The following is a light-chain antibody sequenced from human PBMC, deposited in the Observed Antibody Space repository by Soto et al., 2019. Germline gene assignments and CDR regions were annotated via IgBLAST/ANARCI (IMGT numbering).Light chain of an antibody. Sequence: EIVLTQSPATLSLSPGEIATLSCGASQRISNNYLAWYQQKPGLAPRLLIYDASNRAAGIPDRFSGSGSGTDFTLTISRLEPEDFAVYYCQQFDNLITFGGGTKVEIK. CDR2: DAS. CDR1: QRISNNY. CDR3: QQFDNLIT. J-gene: IGKJ4*01. V-gene: IGKV3D-20*01.